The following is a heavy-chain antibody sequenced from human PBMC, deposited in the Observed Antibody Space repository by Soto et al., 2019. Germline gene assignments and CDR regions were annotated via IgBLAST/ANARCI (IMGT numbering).Heavy chain of an antibody. J-gene: IGHJ6*03. CDR3: ARAFSATPLSDYYSMDV. V-gene: IGHV1-18*01. Sequence: ASVKVSCKASGYTFTSYGISWVRQAPGQGLEWMGWISAYNGNTNYAQKLQGRVTMTTDTSTSTAYMELRSLRSDDTAVYYCARAFSATPLSDYYSMDVSGKVTTVPVS. CDR1: GYTFTSYG. CDR2: ISAYNGNT.